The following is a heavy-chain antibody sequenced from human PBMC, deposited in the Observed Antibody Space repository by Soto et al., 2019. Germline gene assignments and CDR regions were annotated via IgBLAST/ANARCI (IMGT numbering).Heavy chain of an antibody. Sequence: SETLSLTCAVSGGSFSGYYWSWIRQPPGKGLEWIGEINHSGSTNYNPSPTSRVTISAETTKNKTSLKLSSMTAADTAVEYCATRCFILAGQAPPYSYFDYWGQGTLVTVSS. CDR1: GGSFSGYY. CDR2: INHSGST. CDR3: ATRCFILAGQAPPYSYFDY. V-gene: IGHV4-34*01. D-gene: IGHD3-9*01. J-gene: IGHJ4*02.